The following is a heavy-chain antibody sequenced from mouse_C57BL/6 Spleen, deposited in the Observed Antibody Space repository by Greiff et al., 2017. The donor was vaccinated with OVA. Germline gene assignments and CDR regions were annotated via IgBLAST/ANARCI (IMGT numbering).Heavy chain of an antibody. CDR1: GYSFTGYY. D-gene: IGHD4-1*01. Sequence: VHVKQSGPELVKPGASVKISCKASGYSFTGYYMNWVKQSPEKSLEWIGEINPSTGGTTYNQKFKAKATLTVDKSSSTAYMQLKSLTSEDSAVYYCARSLLGHGFAYWGQGTLVTVSA. CDR2: INPSTGGT. CDR3: ARSLLGHGFAY. J-gene: IGHJ3*01. V-gene: IGHV1-42*01.